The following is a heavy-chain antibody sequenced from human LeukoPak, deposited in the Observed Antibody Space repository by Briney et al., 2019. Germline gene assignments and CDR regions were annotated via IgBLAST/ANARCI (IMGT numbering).Heavy chain of an antibody. V-gene: IGHV3-53*01. CDR1: GFTVSSNY. CDR2: IYSGGSA. Sequence: GGSLRLSCAASGFTVSSNYMSWVRQAPGKGLEWVSVIYSGGSAYYADSVKGRFTISRDNSKNTLYLQMNSLRAEDTAVYYCARGEMATITGDFDYWGQGTLVTVSS. J-gene: IGHJ4*02. CDR3: ARGEMATITGDFDY. D-gene: IGHD5-24*01.